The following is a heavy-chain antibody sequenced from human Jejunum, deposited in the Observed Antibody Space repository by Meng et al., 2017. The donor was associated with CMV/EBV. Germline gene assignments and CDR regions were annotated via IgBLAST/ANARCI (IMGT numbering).Heavy chain of an antibody. CDR1: GDSISTSG. V-gene: IGHV4-59*01. CDR3: ARGHTLMVTPFDY. J-gene: IGHJ4*02. Sequence: VSGDSISTSGWSWIRHSPGKGLEWIGYIHYSGSTDYNPSLKSRVTISGDTSKNQFSLKLSSVTAADTAVYFCARGHTLMVTPFDYWGQGTRVTVSS. D-gene: IGHD5-18*01. CDR2: IHYSGST.